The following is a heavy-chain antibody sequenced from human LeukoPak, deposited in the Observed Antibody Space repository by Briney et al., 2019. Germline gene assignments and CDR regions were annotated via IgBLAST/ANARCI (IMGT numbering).Heavy chain of an antibody. D-gene: IGHD3-22*01. V-gene: IGHV1-2*02. CDR2: INPNSGGT. CDR3: ARGSYGSSDFEYFHH. J-gene: IGHJ1*01. CDR1: GYTFTSNY. Sequence: ASVKVSCKASGYTFTSNYMHWVRQAPGQGLEWMGWINPNSGGTNYAQKFQGRVTMTRDTSIGTAYMELNRLRSDDTAVYYCARGSYGSSDFEYFHHWGQGTLVTVSS.